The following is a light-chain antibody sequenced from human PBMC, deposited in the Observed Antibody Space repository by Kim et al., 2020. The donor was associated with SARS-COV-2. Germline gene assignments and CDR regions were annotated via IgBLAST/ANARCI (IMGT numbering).Light chain of an antibody. CDR1: QSVSANY. Sequence: LSPGERATLSCRASQSVSANYVAWYQQKPGQAPRLLIYDASSRATGIPDRFSGSGSGTDFTLTISRLEPEDFGVYYCQQYGGSPRTFGQGTKLEI. V-gene: IGKV3-20*01. CDR3: QQYGGSPRT. J-gene: IGKJ2*01. CDR2: DAS.